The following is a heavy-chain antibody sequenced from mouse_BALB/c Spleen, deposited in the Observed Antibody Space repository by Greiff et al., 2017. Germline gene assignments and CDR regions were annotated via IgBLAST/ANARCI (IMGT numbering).Heavy chain of an antibody. CDR1: GYTFTSYW. D-gene: IGHD2-14*01. Sequence: QVQLQQSGAELAKPGASVKMSCKASGYTFTSYWMHWVKQRPGQGLEWIGYINPSTGYTEYNQKFKDKATLTADKSSSTAYMQLSSLTSEDSAVYYCARNYRYGDWYFDVWGAGTTVTVSS. CDR3: ARNYRYGDWYFDV. V-gene: IGHV1-7*01. CDR2: INPSTGYT. J-gene: IGHJ1*01.